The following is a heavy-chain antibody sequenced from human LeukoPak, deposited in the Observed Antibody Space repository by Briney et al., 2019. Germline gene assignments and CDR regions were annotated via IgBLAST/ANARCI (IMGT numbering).Heavy chain of an antibody. J-gene: IGHJ4*02. Sequence: GGSLRLSCAASGFTFSSYGMHWVRQAPGKGLEWVAVIWYDGSNKYYADSVKGRFTISRDNSRNTLFLQMNSLRPEDTALYYCAKEGTVQISTWYDNWGQGTLVTVSS. CDR1: GFTFSSYG. D-gene: IGHD6-13*01. CDR3: AKEGTVQISTWYDN. CDR2: IWYDGSNK. V-gene: IGHV3-30*02.